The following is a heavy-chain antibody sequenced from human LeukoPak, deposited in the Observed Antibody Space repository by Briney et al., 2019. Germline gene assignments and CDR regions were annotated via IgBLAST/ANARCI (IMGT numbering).Heavy chain of an antibody. CDR2: ISYDGNNE. V-gene: IGHV3-30-3*01. Sequence: GRSLRLSCAASGFTFTNNALHWVRQAPGKGLEWVAVISYDGNNEYYADSVKGRFTISRDTSKDTLYLQMNSLRAEDTALYYCAKEYYGGWGDDWGQGTLVTVSS. CDR3: AKEYYGGWGDD. J-gene: IGHJ4*02. D-gene: IGHD4-23*01. CDR1: GFTFTNNA.